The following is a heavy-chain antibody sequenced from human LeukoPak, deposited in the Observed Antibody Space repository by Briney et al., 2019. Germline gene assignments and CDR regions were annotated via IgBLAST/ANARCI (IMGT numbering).Heavy chain of an antibody. CDR3: AKKKVDRTFDY. V-gene: IGHV3-53*05. CDR2: IYSGGST. J-gene: IGHJ4*02. Sequence: GGSLRLSCAASGFTVSSNYMSWVRQAPGKGLEWVSVIYSGGSTYYADSVKGRFTISRDNSKNTLYLQMNSLRAEDTAVYYCAKKKVDRTFDYWGQGTLVTVSS. CDR1: GFTVSSNY.